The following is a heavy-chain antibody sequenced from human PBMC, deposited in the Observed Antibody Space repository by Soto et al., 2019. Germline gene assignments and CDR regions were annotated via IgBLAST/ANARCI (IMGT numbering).Heavy chain of an antibody. CDR2: ISSNGGST. CDR3: ARDEEANCSGGSCYPYYYMDV. D-gene: IGHD2-15*01. Sequence: GGSLRLSCAASGFTFSSYAMHWVRQAPGKGLEYDSAISSNGGSTYYANSVKGRFTISRDNSKNTLYLQMGSLRAEDMAVYYCARDEEANCSGGSCYPYYYMDVWGKGTTVTVSS. V-gene: IGHV3-64*01. J-gene: IGHJ6*03. CDR1: GFTFSSYA.